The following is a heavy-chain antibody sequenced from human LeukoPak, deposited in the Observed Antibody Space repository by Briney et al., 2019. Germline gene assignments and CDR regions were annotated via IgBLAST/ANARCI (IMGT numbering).Heavy chain of an antibody. Sequence: GGSLRLSCAASGFTFSSYAMSWVRQAPGKGLEWVSAISGSGGSTYYADSVKGRFTISRDNSKNTLYLQMNSLRAEDTAVYYCAKDHGKYYYGSGSYYEAQDAFDIWGQGTMVTVCS. CDR2: ISGSGGST. V-gene: IGHV3-23*01. CDR3: AKDHGKYYYGSGSYYEAQDAFDI. CDR1: GFTFSSYA. D-gene: IGHD3-10*01. J-gene: IGHJ3*02.